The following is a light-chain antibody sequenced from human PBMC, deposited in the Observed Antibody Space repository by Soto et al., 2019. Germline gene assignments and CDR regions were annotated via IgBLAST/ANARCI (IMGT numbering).Light chain of an antibody. CDR1: RSVSVN. CDR3: QQYNDWPYT. CDR2: GAS. J-gene: IGKJ2*01. V-gene: IGKV3-15*01. Sequence: EIVMTQSPATLSVSPGERATLSCRASRSVSVNLAWYQQKPGQAPRLLISGASTRATGVPARFSGSGSGTELTLTISSLQSEDFALYYCQQYNDWPYTFGQGTKLEIK.